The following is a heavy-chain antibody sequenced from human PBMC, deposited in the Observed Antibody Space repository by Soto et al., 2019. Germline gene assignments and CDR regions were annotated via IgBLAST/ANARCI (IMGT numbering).Heavy chain of an antibody. V-gene: IGHV1-46*01. CDR3: ARDPAASHWLRLSVPGMDV. D-gene: IGHD5-12*01. Sequence: ASAKVSCKASGYTFTSYYMHWVRQAPGQGLEWMGIINPSGGSTSYAQKFQGRVTMTRDTSTSTVYMELSSLRSEDTAVYYCARDPAASHWLRLSVPGMDVWGQGTTVTVSS. CDR2: INPSGGST. J-gene: IGHJ6*02. CDR1: GYTFTSYY.